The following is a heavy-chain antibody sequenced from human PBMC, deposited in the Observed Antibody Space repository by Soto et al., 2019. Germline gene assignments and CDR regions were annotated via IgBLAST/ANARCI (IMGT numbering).Heavy chain of an antibody. V-gene: IGHV3-30-3*01. CDR3: ARDHGMFLSYYYYGMDV. CDR2: ISYDGSNT. Sequence: QPVGSLRLSCAASGFTFSRFSMHWVRQAPGKGLAWVAVISYDGSNTHYAESVKGRFNISRDDSKNTVYLQMNNLRGEDSAVYYCARDHGMFLSYYYYGMDVWGQGTTVTVSS. CDR1: GFTFSRFS. D-gene: IGHD3-10*02. J-gene: IGHJ6*02.